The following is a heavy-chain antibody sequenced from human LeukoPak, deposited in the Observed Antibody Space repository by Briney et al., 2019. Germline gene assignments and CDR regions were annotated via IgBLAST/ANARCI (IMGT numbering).Heavy chain of an antibody. V-gene: IGHV1-8*02. J-gene: IGHJ4*02. CDR3: ARGPGYSSSPDY. D-gene: IGHD6-6*01. Sequence: ASVKVSCKASGYTFTSYYMHWVRQAPGQGLEWMGWMNPNSGNTGYAQKFQGRVTMTRNTSISTAYMELSSLRSEDTAVYYCARGPGYSSSPDYWGQGTLVTVSS. CDR1: GYTFTSYY. CDR2: MNPNSGNT.